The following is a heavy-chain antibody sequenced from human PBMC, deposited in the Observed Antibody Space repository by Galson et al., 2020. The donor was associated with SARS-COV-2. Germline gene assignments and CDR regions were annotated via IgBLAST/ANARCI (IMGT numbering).Heavy chain of an antibody. D-gene: IGHD3-22*01. CDR1: GGSFSDYY. V-gene: IGHV4-34*01. CDR3: ARGTRDITMRGVVMTSVSCYCDH. CDR2: ITHSGST. J-gene: IGHJ4*03. Sequence: SQASETLSLTCAVYGGSFSDYYWSWIRQSPGRGLEWIGEITHSGSTSYNPSLKSRVTISVDTSKNQFSLKMRSVTAADTAVYYCARGTRDITMRGVVMTSVSCYCDHWGQGTLVSVSS.